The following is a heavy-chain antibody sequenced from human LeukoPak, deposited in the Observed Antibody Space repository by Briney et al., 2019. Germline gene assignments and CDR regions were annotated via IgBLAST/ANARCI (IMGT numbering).Heavy chain of an antibody. Sequence: GGSLKLSCAASGFTFSETAMHWVRQASGKGLEWVGRIRNKRNSYATEYAASVKGRFTISRDDSKNTAYLQMNSLKTEDTAVYYCTTQRGSCSRGNCCLDYWGQGTLVTVSS. CDR2: IRNKRNSYAT. CDR3: TTQRGSCSRGNCCLDY. CDR1: GFTFSETA. V-gene: IGHV3-73*01. D-gene: IGHD2-15*01. J-gene: IGHJ4*02.